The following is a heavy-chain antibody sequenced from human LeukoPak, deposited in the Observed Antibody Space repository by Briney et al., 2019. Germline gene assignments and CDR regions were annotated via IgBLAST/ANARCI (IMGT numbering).Heavy chain of an antibody. Sequence: GGTLRLSCAASGFTFSSYGMSWVRQAPGKGLEWVSAISATGGTTYYADSVKGRFTISRDNSKNTLYLQMNSLRAEDTAIYYCAKNGDRGAYCSGGSCYPYYYYYIDVWGKGATVTISS. J-gene: IGHJ6*03. D-gene: IGHD2-15*01. CDR3: AKNGDRGAYCSGGSCYPYYYYYIDV. CDR1: GFTFSSYG. CDR2: ISATGGTT. V-gene: IGHV3-23*01.